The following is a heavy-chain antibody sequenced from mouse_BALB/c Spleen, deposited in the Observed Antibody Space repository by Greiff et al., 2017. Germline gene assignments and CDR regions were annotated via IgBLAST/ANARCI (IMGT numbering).Heavy chain of an antibody. CDR3: ARSSYYGSSWWYFDV. CDR1: GYSITSDYA. J-gene: IGHJ1*01. V-gene: IGHV3-2*02. CDR2: ISYSGST. D-gene: IGHD1-1*01. Sequence: DVQLQESGPGLVKPSQSLSLTCTVTGYSITSDYAWNWIRQFPGNKLEWMGYISYSGSTSYNPSLKSRISITRDTSKNQFFLQLNSVTTEDTATYYFARSSYYGSSWWYFDVWGAGTTVTVSS.